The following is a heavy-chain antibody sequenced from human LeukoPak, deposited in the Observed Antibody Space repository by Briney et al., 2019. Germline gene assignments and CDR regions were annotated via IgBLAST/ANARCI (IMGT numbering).Heavy chain of an antibody. CDR2: IYYSGST. V-gene: IGHV4-39*07. CDR3: ARDYGDYGGYFDY. Sequence: SETLSLTCAVSGVSISSSNSYWGWIRQPPGKGLEWIGSIYYSGSTYYNPSLKSRVTISVDSSKNQFSLKLSSVTAADTAMYYCARDYGDYGGYFDYWGQGTLVTVSS. J-gene: IGHJ4*02. D-gene: IGHD4-17*01. CDR1: GVSISSSNSY.